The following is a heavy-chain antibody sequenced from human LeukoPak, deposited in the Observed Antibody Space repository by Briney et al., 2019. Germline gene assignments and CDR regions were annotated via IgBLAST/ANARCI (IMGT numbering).Heavy chain of an antibody. Sequence: PGRSLRLSCAASGFTFDDYAMHWVRQAPGKGLEWVSGISWNSGSIGYADSVKGRFTISRDNAKNSLYLQMNSLRAEDTALYYCAKGLKGLKFDYWGQGTPVTASS. CDR2: ISWNSGSI. J-gene: IGHJ4*02. CDR3: AKGLKGLKFDY. CDR1: GFTFDDYA. V-gene: IGHV3-9*01. D-gene: IGHD6-19*01.